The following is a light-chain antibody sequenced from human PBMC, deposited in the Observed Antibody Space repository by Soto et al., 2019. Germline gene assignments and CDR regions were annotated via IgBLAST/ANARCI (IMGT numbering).Light chain of an antibody. J-gene: IGKJ1*01. CDR2: DAS. CDR1: QSISSW. V-gene: IGKV1-5*01. Sequence: DIQMTQSPSTLSASVGDRVTITCRASQSISSWLAWYQQKPGKAPKLLIYDASSLESGVPSRFSGSGSGTEFTLTISSLQPDDFATYYCQQYNQGWTFGQGTKVEIK. CDR3: QQYNQGWT.